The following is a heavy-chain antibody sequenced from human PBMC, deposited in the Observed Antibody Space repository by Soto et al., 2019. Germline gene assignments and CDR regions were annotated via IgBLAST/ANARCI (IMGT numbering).Heavy chain of an antibody. V-gene: IGHV5-51*01. CDR1: GYNFTNYW. D-gene: IGHD2-2*01. CDR3: SRHPGLGSTSLNYGMDV. CDR2: IYPDDSDT. Sequence: GESLKISCKGSGYNFTNYWIGWVRQMPGKGLEWMGIIYPDDSDTRYSPSFQGQVTISADKSISTAHLQWSSLKASDTAMYFFSRHPGLGSTSLNYGMDVWGQGTTVTVSS. J-gene: IGHJ6*02.